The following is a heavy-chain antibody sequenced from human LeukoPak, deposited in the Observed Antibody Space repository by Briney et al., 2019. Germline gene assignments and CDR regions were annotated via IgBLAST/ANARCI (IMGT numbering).Heavy chain of an antibody. V-gene: IGHV4-38-2*02. CDR2: ILQTGST. D-gene: IGHD3-10*01. CDR3: ARDMVRGRNWFDP. CDR1: GYSISSGYY. Sequence: SETLSLPFAVSGYSISSGYYWGWIRQPPGEGLEWIGSILQTGSTYYNPSLKSRVTISVDTSKNQFSLKLTSVTAADTAVYYCARDMVRGRNWFDPWGQGTLVTVSS. J-gene: IGHJ5*02.